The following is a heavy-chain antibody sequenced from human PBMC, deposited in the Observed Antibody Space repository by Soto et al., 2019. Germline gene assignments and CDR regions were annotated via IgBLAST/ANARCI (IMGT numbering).Heavy chain of an antibody. CDR1: GGTFSSYI. D-gene: IGHD2-15*01. V-gene: IGHV1-69*08. CDR3: ARDSATPFDY. Sequence: QVQLVQSGAEVKKPGSSVKVSCMASGGTFSSYIISWVRQAPGQGLEWMGRIIPILGIANYAQKFQGRVTITADKSTSTAYMELSSLRSEDTAVYYCARDSATPFDYWGQGTLVTVSS. CDR2: IIPILGIA. J-gene: IGHJ4*02.